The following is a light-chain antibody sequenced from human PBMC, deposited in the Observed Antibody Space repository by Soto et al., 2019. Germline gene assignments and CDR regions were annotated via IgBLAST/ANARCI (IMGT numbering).Light chain of an antibody. CDR3: QQYYSFPRT. CDR1: LGISSY. V-gene: IGKV1D-8*01. Sequence: VIWMTQSPSLLSASTGDRVTISCRVSLGISSYLAWYQQKPGNAPELLIYAASTLQSGVPSRFSGSGSGTDFTLTISCLQSEDFATYYCQQYYSFPRTFGQGTKVEIK. J-gene: IGKJ1*01. CDR2: AAS.